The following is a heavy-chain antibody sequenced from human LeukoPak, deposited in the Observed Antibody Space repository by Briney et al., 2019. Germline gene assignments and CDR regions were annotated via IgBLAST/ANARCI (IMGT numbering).Heavy chain of an antibody. CDR1: GGSISSGDYY. D-gene: IGHD6-19*01. CDR2: IYYSGST. CDR3: ARDLVAVAGRYFDY. Sequence: SQTLSLTCTVSGGSISSGDYYWSWIRQPPGKGLEWIGYIYYSGSTYYNPSLKSRVTISVDTSKNQFSLKLSSVTAADTAVYYCARDLVAVAGRYFDYWGQGTLVTVSS. J-gene: IGHJ4*02. V-gene: IGHV4-30-4*01.